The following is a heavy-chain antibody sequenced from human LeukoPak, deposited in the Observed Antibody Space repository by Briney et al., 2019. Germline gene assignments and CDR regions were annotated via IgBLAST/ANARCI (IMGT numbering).Heavy chain of an antibody. V-gene: IGHV3-74*01. CDR2: INSDGSST. CDR3: AKEGGWYSSYYYYYGMDV. Sequence: GGSLRLSCAASGFTFSSYWMHWVRQAPGKGLVWVSRINSDGSSTSYADSVKGRFTISRDNAKNTLYLQMNSLRAEDTAVYYCAKEGGWYSSYYYYYGMDVWGQGTTVTVSS. J-gene: IGHJ6*02. CDR1: GFTFSSYW. D-gene: IGHD6-19*01.